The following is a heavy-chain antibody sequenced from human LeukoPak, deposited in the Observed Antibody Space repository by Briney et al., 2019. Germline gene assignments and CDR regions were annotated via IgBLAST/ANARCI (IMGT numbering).Heavy chain of an antibody. CDR2: IIPIFGTA. CDR3: ARDPGDIVLMGNDY. V-gene: IGHV1-69*13. D-gene: IGHD2-8*01. CDR1: GGTFSSYA. J-gene: IGHJ4*02. Sequence: SVKVSCKASGGTFSSYAISWVRQAPGQGLKWMGGIIPIFGTANYAQKFQGRVTITADESASTAYMELSSLRSEDTAVYYYARDPGDIVLMGNDYWGQGTLVTVSS.